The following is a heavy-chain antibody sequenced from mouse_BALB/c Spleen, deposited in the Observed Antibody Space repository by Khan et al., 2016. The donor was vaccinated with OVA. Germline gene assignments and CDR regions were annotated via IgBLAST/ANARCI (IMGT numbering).Heavy chain of an antibody. Sequence: QVQLKQSGAELVKPGASVKLSCKASGYTFTSYDINWVRQRPEQGLEWIGRIFPGDGSTKYNEKFKGKATLTTDKSSSTAYMQLGRLTSEDSAVYFCARGSTMMSWFAYWGQGTLVTVSA. CDR2: IFPGDGST. CDR1: GYTFTSYD. D-gene: IGHD2-4*01. J-gene: IGHJ3*01. CDR3: ARGSTMMSWFAY. V-gene: IGHV1-85*01.